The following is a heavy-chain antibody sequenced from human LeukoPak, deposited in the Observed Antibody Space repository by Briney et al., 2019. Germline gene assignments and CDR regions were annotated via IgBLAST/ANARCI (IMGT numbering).Heavy chain of an antibody. CDR1: GFTFNSYW. D-gene: IGHD2-15*01. Sequence: GGSLRLSCAASGFTFNSYWFHWVRQAPGKGLVRVSRINSDGSDTIYADSVKGRFTISRDNAKSTVYLQMNSLKAEDTAVYYCARGGYHHGFDIWGQGTMVTVSS. CDR2: INSDGSDT. J-gene: IGHJ3*02. V-gene: IGHV3-74*01. CDR3: ARGGYHHGFDI.